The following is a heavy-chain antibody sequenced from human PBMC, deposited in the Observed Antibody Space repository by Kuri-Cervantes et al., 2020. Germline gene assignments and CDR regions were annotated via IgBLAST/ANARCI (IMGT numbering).Heavy chain of an antibody. D-gene: IGHD1-1*01. J-gene: IGHJ4*02. Sequence: GESLKISCAASGFTFSSYAMHWVRQAPGKRLEWVAVISYDGSNKYYADSVKGRFTISRDNSKNTVYMQMDSLRAEDTAMYYCARYQGDCSANCRYLDYWGQGTLVTVSS. V-gene: IGHV3-30*07. CDR1: GFTFSSYA. CDR3: ARYQGDCSANCRYLDY. CDR2: ISYDGSNK.